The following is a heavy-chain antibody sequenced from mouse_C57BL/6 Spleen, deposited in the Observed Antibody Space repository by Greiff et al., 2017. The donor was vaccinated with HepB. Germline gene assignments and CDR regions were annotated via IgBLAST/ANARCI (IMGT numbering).Heavy chain of an antibody. V-gene: IGHV5-4*01. D-gene: IGHD2-4*01. CDR3: ARGGALRREGAWFAY. J-gene: IGHJ3*01. CDR1: GFTFSSYA. Sequence: EVHLVESGGGLVKPGGSLKLSCAASGFTFSSYAMSWVRQTPEKRLEWVATISDGGSYTYYPDNVKGRFTISRDNAKNNLYLQMSHLKSEDTAMYYCARGGALRREGAWFAYWGQGTLVTVSA. CDR2: ISDGGSYT.